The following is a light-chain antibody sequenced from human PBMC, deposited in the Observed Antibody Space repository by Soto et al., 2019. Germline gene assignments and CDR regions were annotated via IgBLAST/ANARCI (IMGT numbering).Light chain of an antibody. CDR3: QQYYSTPRT. CDR2: WAS. V-gene: IGKV4-1*01. CDR1: QSVLYSSDNKNY. J-gene: IGKJ5*01. Sequence: IVMTQSPDSLAVSLGERATINCKSSQSVLYSSDNKNYLAWYQKKPGQPPKLLIYWASTRESGVPDRFSGSGSGTDFSPTISSLQAGDVAVYYCQQYYSTPRTFGQGTRLEIK.